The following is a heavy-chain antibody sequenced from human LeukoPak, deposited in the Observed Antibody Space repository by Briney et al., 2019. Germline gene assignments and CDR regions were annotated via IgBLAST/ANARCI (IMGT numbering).Heavy chain of an antibody. J-gene: IGHJ4*02. CDR1: GFTFSSYS. V-gene: IGHV3-21*01. D-gene: IGHD5-12*01. CDR3: ARGIPNGEATRY. CDR2: ISSSSSYI. Sequence: GGSLRLSCAASGFTFSSYSMNWVRQAPGKGLEWVSSISSSSSYIYYADSVKGRFTISRDNAKSSLYLQMNSLRAEDTAVYYCARGIPNGEATRYWGQGTLVTVSS.